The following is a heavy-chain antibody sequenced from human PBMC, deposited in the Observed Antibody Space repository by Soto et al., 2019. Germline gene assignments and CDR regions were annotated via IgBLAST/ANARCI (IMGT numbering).Heavy chain of an antibody. Sequence: PSETLSLTCTVSGGSISSGDYYWSWIRQPPGKGLEWIGYIYYSGSTYYNPSLKSRVTISVDTSKNQFSLKLSSVTAADTAVYYCARDRAPHCISTSCYRWFDPWGQGTLVTVSS. D-gene: IGHD2-2*02. CDR3: ARDRAPHCISTSCYRWFDP. J-gene: IGHJ5*02. CDR1: GGSISSGDYY. CDR2: IYYSGST. V-gene: IGHV4-30-4*01.